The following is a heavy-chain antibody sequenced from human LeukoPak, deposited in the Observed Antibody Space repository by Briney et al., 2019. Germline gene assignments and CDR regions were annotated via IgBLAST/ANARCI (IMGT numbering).Heavy chain of an antibody. CDR1: RFTLSNYW. J-gene: IGHJ4*02. D-gene: IGHD6-19*01. CDR3: ARQRGSGCLDY. CDR2: IKQDGSET. Sequence: GGSLRLSCAASRFTLSNYWMSWVRQAPGKGLEWVANIKQDGSETYYVDSVKGRFTISRDNAKNPLSLQMNSLRAEDTAVYYCARQRGSGCLDYWGQGTLVTVSS. V-gene: IGHV3-7*01.